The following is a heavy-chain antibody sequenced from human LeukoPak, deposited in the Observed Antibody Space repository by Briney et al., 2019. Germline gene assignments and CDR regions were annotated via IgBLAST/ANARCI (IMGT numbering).Heavy chain of an antibody. V-gene: IGHV4-61*01. CDR1: GYSISSGYY. CDR2: IYYSGST. D-gene: IGHD6-6*01. CDR3: ARWVGYSSSSGFDY. J-gene: IGHJ4*02. Sequence: SETLSLTCTVSGYSISSGYYWGWIRQPPGKGLEWIGYIYYSGSTNYNPSLKSRVTISVDTSKNQFSLKLSSVTAADTAVYYCARWVGYSSSSGFDYWGQGTLVTVSS.